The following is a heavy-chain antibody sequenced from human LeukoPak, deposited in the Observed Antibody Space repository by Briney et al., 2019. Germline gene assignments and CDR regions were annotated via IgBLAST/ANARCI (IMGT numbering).Heavy chain of an antibody. CDR1: GYTFTSYY. V-gene: IGHV1-46*01. D-gene: IGHD1-26*01. CDR2: INPSDGST. Sequence: ASVKVSCKASGYTFTSYYMHWVRQAPGQGREWMGFINPSDGSTNYAQKFQGRVTMTTDRSRSTVYLELSSLRSEDTAVYYCTRPKDSGSHLFLFDYWGQGTLVTVSS. CDR3: TRPKDSGSHLFLFDY. J-gene: IGHJ4*02.